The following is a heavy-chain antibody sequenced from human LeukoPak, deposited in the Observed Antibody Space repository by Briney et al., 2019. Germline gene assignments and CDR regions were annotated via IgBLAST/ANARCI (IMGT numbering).Heavy chain of an antibody. Sequence: GGSLRLSCAASGFTFDDYAMHWVRQAPGKGLEWVSGISWNSGSIGYADSVKGRFTISRDNAKNSLYLQMNSLRAEDTALYYCATIGGYYDSSGYYPDYWGQGTLVTVSS. CDR1: GFTFDDYA. D-gene: IGHD3-22*01. CDR3: ATIGGYYDSSGYYPDY. V-gene: IGHV3-9*01. J-gene: IGHJ4*02. CDR2: ISWNSGSI.